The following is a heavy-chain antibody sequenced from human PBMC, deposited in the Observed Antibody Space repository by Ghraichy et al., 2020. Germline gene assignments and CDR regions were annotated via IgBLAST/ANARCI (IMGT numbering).Heavy chain of an antibody. V-gene: IGHV4-34*01. CDR3: ARERITMVRGVIIQRWFDP. CDR1: GGSFSGYY. D-gene: IGHD3-10*01. CDR2: INHSGST. Sequence: SETLSLTCAVYGGSFSGYYWSWIRQPPGKGLEWIGEINHSGSTNYNPSLKSRITISVDTSKNQFSLKLSSVTAADTAVYYCARERITMVRGVIIQRWFDPWGQGTLVTVSS. J-gene: IGHJ5*02.